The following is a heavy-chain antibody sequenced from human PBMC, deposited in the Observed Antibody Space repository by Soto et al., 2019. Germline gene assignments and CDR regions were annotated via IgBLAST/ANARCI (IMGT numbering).Heavy chain of an antibody. D-gene: IGHD1-26*01. CDR2: IIPILGIA. CDR3: AKRPRALLTFDY. J-gene: IGHJ4*02. V-gene: IGHV1-69*02. Sequence: SVKVCCKASGGTFSSYTISWVRQAPGQGLEWMGRIIPILGIANYAQKFQGRVTITADKSTSTAYMELSSLRAEDTAIYYCAKRPRALLTFDYWGQGTLVTVSS. CDR1: GGTFSSYT.